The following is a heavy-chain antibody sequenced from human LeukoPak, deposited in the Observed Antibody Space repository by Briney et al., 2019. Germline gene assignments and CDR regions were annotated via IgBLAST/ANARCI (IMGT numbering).Heavy chain of an antibody. Sequence: PSETLSLTCTVSGGSISNFYWSWIRQPPGKGLEWIGYIYHSGSTSYNLPLKSRVTVSVDTSKNQFSLKLTSVTAADTAVYYCARGYYGAVTFDYWGQGTLVTVSS. D-gene: IGHD3-3*01. CDR3: ARGYYGAVTFDY. CDR2: IYHSGST. V-gene: IGHV4-59*01. CDR1: GGSISNFY. J-gene: IGHJ4*02.